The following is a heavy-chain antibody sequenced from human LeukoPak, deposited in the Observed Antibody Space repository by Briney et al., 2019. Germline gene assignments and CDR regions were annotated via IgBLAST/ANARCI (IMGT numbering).Heavy chain of an antibody. V-gene: IGHV1-8*01. CDR2: MNPNSGIT. J-gene: IGHJ4*02. Sequence: GASVKVSCKASGYTFISYDINWVRQATGQGLEWMGWMNPNSGITGYAQKFQGRVSMTRNTSISTAYMELSSLRSEDTAVYYCARGLYYYDSNGRTPYDYWGQGTLVTVCS. D-gene: IGHD3-22*01. CDR3: ARGLYYYDSNGRTPYDY. CDR1: GYTFISYD.